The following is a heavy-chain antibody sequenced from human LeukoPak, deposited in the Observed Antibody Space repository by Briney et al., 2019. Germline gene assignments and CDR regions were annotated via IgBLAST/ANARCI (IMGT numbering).Heavy chain of an antibody. CDR2: IYYSGSP. Sequence: SETLSLTCTVSGGSISSSSYYWGWIRQPPGKGLEWIGSIYYSGSPYYNPSLKSRVTISVDTSKNQFSLRLTSVTAADTAVYYCVRTNPWDLTYYFDYWGQGTLVTVSS. CDR1: GGSISSSSYY. CDR3: VRTNPWDLTYYFDY. J-gene: IGHJ4*02. V-gene: IGHV4-39*07. D-gene: IGHD1-14*01.